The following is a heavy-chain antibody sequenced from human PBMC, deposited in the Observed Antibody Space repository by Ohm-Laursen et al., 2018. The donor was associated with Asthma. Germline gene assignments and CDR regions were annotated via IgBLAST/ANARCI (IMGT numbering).Heavy chain of an antibody. Sequence: SVKVSCKASGYTFTSYYMHWVRQAPGQGLEWMGIINPSGGSTSYAQKFQGRVTMTRDTSTSTVYMELSSLRSEDTAVYYCAREYSSSLGYYYYGMDVWGQGTTVTVSS. CDR3: AREYSSSLGYYYYGMDV. CDR1: GYTFTSYY. CDR2: INPSGGST. J-gene: IGHJ6*02. V-gene: IGHV1-46*03. D-gene: IGHD6-6*01.